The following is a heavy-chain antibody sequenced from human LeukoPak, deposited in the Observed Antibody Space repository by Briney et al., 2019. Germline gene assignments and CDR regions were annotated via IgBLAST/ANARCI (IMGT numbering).Heavy chain of an antibody. CDR1: GFTLSTCG. CDR3: ARAGFRSGPWYFDL. V-gene: IGHV3-30*03. CDR2: ISYDENKK. D-gene: IGHD6-25*01. Sequence: GGSLRLSCAASGFTLSTCGMHWVRQAPGKGLEWVAFISYDENKKYYADSVKGRFTISRDNAKNSLYLQMNSLRTEDTAMYYCARAGFRSGPWYFDLWGRGTLVTVSS. J-gene: IGHJ2*01.